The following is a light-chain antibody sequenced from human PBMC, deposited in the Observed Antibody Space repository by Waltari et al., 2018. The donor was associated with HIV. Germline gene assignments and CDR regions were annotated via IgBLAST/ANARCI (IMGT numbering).Light chain of an antibody. CDR3: CSCPRSGIRYV. CDR2: EVT. V-gene: IGLV2-23*02. CDR1: SSNVGSDDL. Sequence: QSALTQPASVSGSPGQSITISCTGTSSNVGSDDLVSWYQTHPGEAPKLIIYEVTKRPSGVSNRFSSSKSGNTASLTISGLQAEDEADYYCCSCPRSGIRYVFGTGTKVTVL. J-gene: IGLJ1*01.